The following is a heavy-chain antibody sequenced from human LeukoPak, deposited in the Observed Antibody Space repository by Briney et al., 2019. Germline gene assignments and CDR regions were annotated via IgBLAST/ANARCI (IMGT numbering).Heavy chain of an antibody. Sequence: PGGSLRLSCAASGFTFSSYGMHWVRQAPGKGLEWVAVIRYNGGNKYYADSVKGRFTISRDNSKNTLYLQMNSLRAEDTAVYYCAKGGRSEWLFFRFDYWGQGTLVTVSS. D-gene: IGHD3-3*01. CDR1: GFTFSSYG. J-gene: IGHJ4*02. V-gene: IGHV3-30*02. CDR3: AKGGRSEWLFFRFDY. CDR2: IRYNGGNK.